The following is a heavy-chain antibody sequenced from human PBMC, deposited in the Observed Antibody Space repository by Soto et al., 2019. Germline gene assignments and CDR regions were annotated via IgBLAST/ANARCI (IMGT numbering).Heavy chain of an antibody. V-gene: IGHV1-18*04. CDR2: ISGYNGNT. Sequence: QVQLVQSGAEVKKPGASVKVSCKASGYTFTSYGVSWVRQAPGQGLEWMGWISGYNGNTNYAQKLQGRVTMTTDTSTSTAYMELRSMRSDDTAVYYCARAGKYYYGSGRPYYYGMDVWGQGIKVTVSS. CDR1: GYTFTSYG. D-gene: IGHD3-10*01. CDR3: ARAGKYYYGSGRPYYYGMDV. J-gene: IGHJ6*02.